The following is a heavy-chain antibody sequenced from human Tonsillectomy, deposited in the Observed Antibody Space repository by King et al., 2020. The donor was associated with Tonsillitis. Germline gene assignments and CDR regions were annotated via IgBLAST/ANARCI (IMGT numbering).Heavy chain of an antibody. CDR3: ARDRRLYDTVNYYYMDV. Sequence: HVQLQESGPGLVKPSETLSLTCTVSGGSISSHYWSWIRQPPGKGLEWIGYISDTGSTNYNPSLKSRVTISVDTSKNQFSLKLSSLTAADSAVYYCARDRRLYDTVNYYYMDVWGKGTAVTVSS. J-gene: IGHJ6*03. V-gene: IGHV4-59*11. CDR2: ISDTGST. CDR1: GGSISSHY. D-gene: IGHD3-9*01.